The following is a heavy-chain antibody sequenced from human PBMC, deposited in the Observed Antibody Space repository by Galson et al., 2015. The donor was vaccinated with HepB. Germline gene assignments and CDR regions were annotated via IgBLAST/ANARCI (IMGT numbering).Heavy chain of an antibody. J-gene: IGHJ3*02. CDR1: GFTFSSYG. CDR2: IWYDGSNK. Sequence: SLRLSCAASGFTFSSYGMHWVRQAPGEGLEWVAVIWYDGSNKYYADSVKGRFTISRDNSKNTLYLQMNSLRAEDTAVYYCAKFQETSGIVVVPAAIGAFDIWGQGTMVTVSS. D-gene: IGHD2-2*02. CDR3: AKFQETSGIVVVPAAIGAFDI. V-gene: IGHV3-33*06.